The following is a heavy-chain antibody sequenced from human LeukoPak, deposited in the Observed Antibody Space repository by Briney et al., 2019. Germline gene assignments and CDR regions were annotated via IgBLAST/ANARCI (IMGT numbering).Heavy chain of an antibody. CDR2: IIPIFGTA. CDR3: ARRDSSGYYYGFDY. CDR1: GGTFSSYA. D-gene: IGHD3-22*01. Sequence: ASVKVSCKASGGTFSSYAISWVRQAPGQGLEWMGGIIPIFGTANYAQKFRGRVTITTDESTSTAYMELSSLRSEDTAVYYCARRDSSGYYYGFDYWGQGTLVTVSS. V-gene: IGHV1-69*05. J-gene: IGHJ4*02.